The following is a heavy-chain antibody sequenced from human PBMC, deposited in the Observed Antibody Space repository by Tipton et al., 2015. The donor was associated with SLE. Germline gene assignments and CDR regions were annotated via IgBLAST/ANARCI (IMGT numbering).Heavy chain of an antibody. V-gene: IGHV4-39*07. D-gene: IGHD4-17*01. J-gene: IGHJ2*01. CDR1: GGSITTGGYY. CDR2: FHYSGNT. Sequence: GLVKPSETLSLTCSASGGSITTGGYYWGWVRQPPGEGLEWIGTFHYSGNTDYNPSLKSRVTISVDTSNNHFSLNLSSVTAADTAVYYCARRGGDYLWYFDLWGRGTLVTVSS. CDR3: ARRGGDYLWYFDL.